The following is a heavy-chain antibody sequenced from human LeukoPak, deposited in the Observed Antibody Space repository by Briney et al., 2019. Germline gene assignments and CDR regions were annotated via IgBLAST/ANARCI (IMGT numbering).Heavy chain of an antibody. CDR2: IIPIFGTA. CDR3: ARRYSSSWYIFDY. D-gene: IGHD6-13*01. J-gene: IGHJ4*02. V-gene: IGHV1-69*13. Sequence: SVKVSCRASGGTFSSYAISWVRQAPGQGLEWMGGIIPIFGTANYAQKFQGRVTITADESTSTAYMELSSLRSEDTAVYYCARRYSSSWYIFDYWGQGTLVTVSS. CDR1: GGTFSSYA.